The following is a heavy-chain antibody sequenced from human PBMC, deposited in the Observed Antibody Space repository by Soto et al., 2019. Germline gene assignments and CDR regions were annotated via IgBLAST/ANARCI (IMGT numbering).Heavy chain of an antibody. Sequence: PGGSLRLSCATSGFTFTSFTVHWVRQAPGKGLEWIAVMSYDGARTDYADAVKGRFTISRDTSKNTLYLQMNNLRPDDTAMYYCARDRTYGDPNWLDPWGQGTLVTVSS. CDR1: GFTFTSFT. J-gene: IGHJ5*02. CDR2: MSYDGART. V-gene: IGHV3-30-3*01. CDR3: ARDRTYGDPNWLDP. D-gene: IGHD4-17*01.